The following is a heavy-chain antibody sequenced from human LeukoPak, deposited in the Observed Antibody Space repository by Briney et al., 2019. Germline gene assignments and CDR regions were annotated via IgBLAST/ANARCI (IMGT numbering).Heavy chain of an antibody. J-gene: IGHJ2*01. CDR1: GGSISTYD. Sequence: SETLSLTCTVSGGSISTYDWSWIRQPPGKGLEWIGYIYYSGSTNYNPSLKSRVTISVDTSKNQFSLKLSSVTAADTAVYYCAKDRPHGSSDWYPFDLWGRGTLVTVSS. CDR3: AKDRPHGSSDWYPFDL. CDR2: IYYSGST. V-gene: IGHV4-59*01. D-gene: IGHD2-21*02.